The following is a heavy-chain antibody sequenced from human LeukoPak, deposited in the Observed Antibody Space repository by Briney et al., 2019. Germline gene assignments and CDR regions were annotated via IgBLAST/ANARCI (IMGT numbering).Heavy chain of an antibody. V-gene: IGHV4-59*08. CDR1: GGSMNNYH. J-gene: IGHJ4*02. CDR3: AASARLVLQESVY. Sequence: TSETLSLTCNVSGGSMNNYHWNWIRQPPGKGLEWIGYIYYSGSTNYSPSLKSRATISVDTSKNQFSLKLSSVTATDTAVYYCAASARLVLQESVYWGQGTLVTVSS. CDR2: IYYSGST. D-gene: IGHD6-19*01.